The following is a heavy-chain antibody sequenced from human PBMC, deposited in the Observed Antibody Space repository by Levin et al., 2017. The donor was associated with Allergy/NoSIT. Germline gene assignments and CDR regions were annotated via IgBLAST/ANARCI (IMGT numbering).Heavy chain of an antibody. CDR3: ARQALGSGRTIFDY. Sequence: SQTLSLPCPVSGGSIRSYYWSWIRQPPGKGLEWIGYIDYSGSTNYNPSLKSRVTLSVDTSKNQFSLKLSSVTAADTAVYYCARQALGSGRTIFDYWGQGTLVTVSS. CDR2: IDYSGST. V-gene: IGHV4-59*01. D-gene: IGHD1-1*01. J-gene: IGHJ4*02. CDR1: GGSIRSYY.